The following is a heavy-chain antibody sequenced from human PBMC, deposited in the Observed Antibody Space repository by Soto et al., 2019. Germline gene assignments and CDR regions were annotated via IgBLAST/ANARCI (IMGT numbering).Heavy chain of an antibody. D-gene: IGHD1-20*01. CDR1: GFTVNTNY. J-gene: IGHJ4*02. CDR2: LYPNGRA. CDR3: ARGLGREYQDNRNYFHLDY. V-gene: IGHV3-53*01. Sequence: QPGGSLRLSCAASGFTVNTNYLTWVRQAPGKGLKWVSVLYPNGRAFYSDSVKGRFTISTDNSQNSVYLQLNTLRADDTAIYYCARGLGREYQDNRNYFHLDYWGQGTLVTVSS.